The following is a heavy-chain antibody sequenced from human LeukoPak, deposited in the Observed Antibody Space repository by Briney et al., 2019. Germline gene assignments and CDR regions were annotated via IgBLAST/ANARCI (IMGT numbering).Heavy chain of an antibody. CDR2: ITSTSGTI. V-gene: IGHV3-48*01. J-gene: IGHJ2*01. CDR3: ARDRNTGYSSSWGYFDL. D-gene: IGHD6-13*01. CDR1: GFTFSSYT. Sequence: PGGSLRLSCTASGFTFSSYTMNWVRQAPGKGLEWVSYITSTSGTIYYADSVKGRFTISRDNARNSLYLQMNSLRAEDTAVYYCARDRNTGYSSSWGYFDLWGRGTLVTVSS.